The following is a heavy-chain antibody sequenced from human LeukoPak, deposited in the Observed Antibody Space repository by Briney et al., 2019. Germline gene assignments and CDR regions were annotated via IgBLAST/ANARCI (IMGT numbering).Heavy chain of an antibody. D-gene: IGHD6-13*01. CDR2: IYYSGST. Sequence: SETLSLTCTVSGGSISSSSYYWGWIRQPPGKGLEWIGSIYYSGSTYYNPSLKSRVTISVDTSKNQFSLKLSSVTAADTAVYYCSRGSRDSVWFDPWGQGTLLTVSS. J-gene: IGHJ5*02. V-gene: IGHV4-39*07. CDR1: GGSISSSSYY. CDR3: SRGSRDSVWFDP.